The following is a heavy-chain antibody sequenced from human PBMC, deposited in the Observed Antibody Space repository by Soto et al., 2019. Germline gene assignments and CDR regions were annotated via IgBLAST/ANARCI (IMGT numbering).Heavy chain of an antibody. V-gene: IGHV3-23*01. CDR3: AKWKHNGGDAFDR. D-gene: IGHD4-17*01. Sequence: HPGGSLRLSCAASGITLSSYAMGWVRRAPGKGLEWVSAISGSGGSTYYADSVKGRFTISRDNSKNTQFLQMSSLRAEDTAVYYCAKWKHNGGDAFDRWGQGTMVTVSS. CDR1: GITLSSYA. J-gene: IGHJ3*01. CDR2: ISGSGGST.